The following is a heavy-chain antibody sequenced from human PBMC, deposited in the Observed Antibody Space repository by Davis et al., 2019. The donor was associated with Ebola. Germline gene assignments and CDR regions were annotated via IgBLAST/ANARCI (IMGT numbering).Heavy chain of an antibody. D-gene: IGHD3-3*01. CDR1: GFTFSSYS. CDR3: ARSGSGRGYYDFWSGYTY. Sequence: GESLKISCAASGFTFSSYSMNWVRQAPGKGLEWVSSISSSSSYIYYADSVKGRFTISRDNAKNSLYLQMNSLRAEDTAVYYCARSGSGRGYYDFWSGYTYWGQGTLVTVSS. V-gene: IGHV3-21*01. CDR2: ISSSSSYI. J-gene: IGHJ4*02.